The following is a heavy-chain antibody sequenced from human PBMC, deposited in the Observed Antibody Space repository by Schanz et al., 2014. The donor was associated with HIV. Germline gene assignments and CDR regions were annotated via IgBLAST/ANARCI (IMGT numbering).Heavy chain of an antibody. CDR2: ISSTSTYR. V-gene: IGHV3-23*01. D-gene: IGHD3-10*01. CDR1: GFTFRETV. Sequence: EVQLLESGGNLVHPWGSLRLSCAASGFTFRETVVSWVRQAPGKGLEWIASISSTSTYRFYAASVKGRFTISRDNSEDTLYLQMNSLGVDDSAMYYCVKRGSEAYSDTWFADSWGQGTLVTVSS. CDR3: VKRGSEAYSDTWFADS. J-gene: IGHJ4*02.